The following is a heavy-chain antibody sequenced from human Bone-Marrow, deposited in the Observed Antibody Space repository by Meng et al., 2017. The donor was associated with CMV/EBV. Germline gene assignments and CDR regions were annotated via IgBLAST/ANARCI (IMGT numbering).Heavy chain of an antibody. CDR1: GFTFSDYY. V-gene: IGHV3-11*04. D-gene: IGHD1-1*01. Sequence: GESLKISCAASGFTFSDYYMSWIRQAPGKGLEWVSYISSSGSTIYYADSVKGRFTISRDNAKNSLDLQMNSLRAEDTAVYYCAREGETGTPFDYWGQGTLVTVSS. CDR3: AREGETGTPFDY. CDR2: ISSSGSTI. J-gene: IGHJ4*02.